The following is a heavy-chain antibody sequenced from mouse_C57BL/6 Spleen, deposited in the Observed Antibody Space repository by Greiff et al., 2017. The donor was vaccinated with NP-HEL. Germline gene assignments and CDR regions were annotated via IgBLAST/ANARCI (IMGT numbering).Heavy chain of an antibody. Sequence: VQLQQSGAELVRPGASVKLSCTASGFNIKDDYMHWVKQRPEQGLEWIGWIDPENGDTEYASKFQGKATITADTSSNTAYLQLSSLTSEDTAVYYCTTYYYGTHWGQGTTLTVSS. D-gene: IGHD1-1*01. CDR3: TTYYYGTH. CDR1: GFNIKDDY. J-gene: IGHJ2*01. CDR2: IDPENGDT. V-gene: IGHV14-4*01.